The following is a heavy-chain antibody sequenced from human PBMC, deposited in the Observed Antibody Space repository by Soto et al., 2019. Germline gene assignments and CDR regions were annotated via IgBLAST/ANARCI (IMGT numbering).Heavy chain of an antibody. J-gene: IGHJ4*02. CDR1: GGSISSGNYY. V-gene: IGHV4-30-4*01. CDR3: ARGGGIVVVTAPYDH. Sequence: SETLSLTCTVSGGSISSGNYYWSWIRQPPGKGLEWIGFISYSGSTYYSTSLKSRVTISVDTSKSQFSLNLSFVTAADTAVYYCARGGGIVVVTAPYDHWGQGTLVT. D-gene: IGHD2-21*02. CDR2: ISYSGST.